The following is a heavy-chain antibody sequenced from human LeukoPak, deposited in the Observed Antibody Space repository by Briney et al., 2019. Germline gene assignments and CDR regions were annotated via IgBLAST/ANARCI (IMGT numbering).Heavy chain of an antibody. J-gene: IGHJ6*03. CDR1: GYSFTSYW. CDR2: IYPGDSDT. Sequence: GESLKISCKGSGYSFTSYWIGWVRQMPGKGLEWMGIIYPGDSDTRYSPSFQGQVTISADKSISTAYLQWSSLKASDTAMYYCARNRKAGVINMVRGVISYYMDVWGKGTTVTVS. V-gene: IGHV5-51*01. CDR3: ARNRKAGVINMVRGVISYYMDV. D-gene: IGHD3-10*01.